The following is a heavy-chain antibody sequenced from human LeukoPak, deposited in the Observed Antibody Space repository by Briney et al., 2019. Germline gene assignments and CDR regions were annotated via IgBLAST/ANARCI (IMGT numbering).Heavy chain of an antibody. V-gene: IGHV3-21*01. CDR1: GFTFSRYS. Sequence: GGCLRLSCAASGFTFSRYSMNWGRQAPGGGLEWGSCISSSSSYIYYADSVKGRFTTSRDNAKNSLYLQMNSLRAEDTAVYYCARDLRSSGYYAFDYWGQGTLVTVSS. CDR3: ARDLRSSGYYAFDY. D-gene: IGHD3-22*01. CDR2: ISSSSSYI. J-gene: IGHJ4*02.